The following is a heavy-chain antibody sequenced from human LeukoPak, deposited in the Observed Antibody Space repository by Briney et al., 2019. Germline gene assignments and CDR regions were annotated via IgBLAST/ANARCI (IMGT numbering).Heavy chain of an antibody. CDR1: GGSISSYY. CDR2: IYYSGST. CDR3: ARGGGYGSGSPFDY. Sequence: PSETLSLTCTVSGGSISSYYWSWIRQPPGKGLEWIGYIYYSGSTNYNPSLKSRVTISVDTSKNQFSLKLSSVTAADTAVYYCARGGGYGSGSPFDYWGQGTLVTVSS. V-gene: IGHV4-59*01. J-gene: IGHJ4*02. D-gene: IGHD3-10*01.